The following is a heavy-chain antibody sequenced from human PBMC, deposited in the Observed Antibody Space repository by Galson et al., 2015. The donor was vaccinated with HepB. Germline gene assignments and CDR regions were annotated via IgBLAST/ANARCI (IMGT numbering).Heavy chain of an antibody. J-gene: IGHJ4*02. V-gene: IGHV3-9*01. CDR2: ISWNSGSI. CDR3: AKGSSWYGGGYYFDY. Sequence: SLRLSCAASGFTFDDYAMHWVRQAPGKGLEWVSGISWNSGSIGYADSVKGRFTISRDNAKNSLYLQMNSLRAEDTALYYCAKGSSWYGGGYYFDYWGQGTLVTVSS. CDR1: GFTFDDYA. D-gene: IGHD6-13*01.